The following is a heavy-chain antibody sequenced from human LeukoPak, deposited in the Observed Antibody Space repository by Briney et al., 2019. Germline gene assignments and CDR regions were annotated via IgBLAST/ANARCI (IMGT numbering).Heavy chain of an antibody. CDR3: ARWGYGGTDPFDP. J-gene: IGHJ5*02. Sequence: GASVKISCKASGYTFTSYYMHWVRQAPGQGLEWMARINPSGGSATYAQKFQGRVTMTRDMSTSTVYMELSSLRSEDTAVYYCARWGYGGTDPFDPWGQGTLVTVSS. CDR2: INPSGGSA. D-gene: IGHD1-7*01. V-gene: IGHV1-46*01. CDR1: GYTFTSYY.